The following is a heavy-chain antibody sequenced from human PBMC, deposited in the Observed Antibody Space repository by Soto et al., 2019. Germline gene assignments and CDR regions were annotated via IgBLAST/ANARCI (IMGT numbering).Heavy chain of an antibody. Sequence: QVQLVQSGAEVKKPGSSVKVSCKASGGTFSSYAISWVRQAPGQGLEWMGGIIPIFGTANYAQKFQGRVTITADEATSTAYRELSSLRSEDTAVYYCARADSSSWTSKGGMDVWGQGTTVTVSS. D-gene: IGHD6-13*01. CDR1: GGTFSSYA. V-gene: IGHV1-69*12. CDR2: IIPIFGTA. J-gene: IGHJ6*02. CDR3: ARADSSSWTSKGGMDV.